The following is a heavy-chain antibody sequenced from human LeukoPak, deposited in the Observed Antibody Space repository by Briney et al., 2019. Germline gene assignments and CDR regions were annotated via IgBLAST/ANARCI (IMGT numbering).Heavy chain of an antibody. J-gene: IGHJ6*03. CDR2: IYYSGST. CDR1: GGSISSGGYY. CDR3: ARATPYSAYYYYYMDV. Sequence: SQTLSLTCTVSGGSISSGGYYWSWIRQHPGKGLEWIGYIYYSGSTYYNPSLKSRVTISVDTSKNQFSLKPSSVTAADTAVYYCARATPYSAYYYYYMDVWGKGTTVTVSS. V-gene: IGHV4-31*03. D-gene: IGHD2-15*01.